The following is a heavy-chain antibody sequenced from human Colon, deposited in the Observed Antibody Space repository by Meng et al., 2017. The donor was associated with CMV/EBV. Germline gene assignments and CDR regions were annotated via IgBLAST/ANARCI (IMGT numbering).Heavy chain of an antibody. CDR2: MHYSSGNT. Sequence: ASVKVSCKSSGYTLTASYFHWVRQAPGQGLEWLGIMHYSSGNTAHTQKLQGRISMTRDTSTSTVYIELTSLRSDDTALYYCARDTDIWGQGTLVTVPS. J-gene: IGHJ4*02. D-gene: IGHD4-11*01. V-gene: IGHV1-46*01. CDR3: ARDTDI. CDR1: GYTLTASY.